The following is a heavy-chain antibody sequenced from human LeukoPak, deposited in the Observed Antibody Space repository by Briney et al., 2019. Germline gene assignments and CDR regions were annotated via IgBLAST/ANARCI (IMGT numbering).Heavy chain of an antibody. CDR1: GGSFSGYY. Sequence: SETLSLTCAVYGGSFSGYYWSWIRQPPGKGLEWIGEINHSGSTNYNPSLKSRVPISVDTSKNQFSLKLSSVTAADTAVYYCARGKSGYSYGFPFDYWGQGTLVTVSS. J-gene: IGHJ4*02. CDR2: INHSGST. V-gene: IGHV4-34*01. CDR3: ARGKSGYSYGFPFDY. D-gene: IGHD5-18*01.